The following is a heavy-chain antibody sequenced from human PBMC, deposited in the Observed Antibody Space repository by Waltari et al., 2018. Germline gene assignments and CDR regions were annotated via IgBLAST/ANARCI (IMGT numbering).Heavy chain of an antibody. CDR2: SNREGSST. V-gene: IGHV3-74*01. J-gene: IGHJ2*01. CDR3: ARGARRTTVTTGWWYFDL. D-gene: IGHD4-17*01. Sequence: EVQLVESGGGLVQPGGSLRLSCAASGFTYSMYWMHWVRQAPGKGLVWVSRSNREGSSTSDADSVKGRFTISKDNAKNTVYLQMNSLRAEDTAIYYCARGARRTTVTTGWWYFDLWGRGTLVTVSS. CDR1: GFTYSMYW.